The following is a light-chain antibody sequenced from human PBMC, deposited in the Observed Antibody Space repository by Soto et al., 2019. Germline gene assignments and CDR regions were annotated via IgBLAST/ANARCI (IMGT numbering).Light chain of an antibody. J-gene: IGLJ2*01. V-gene: IGLV2-11*01. CDR2: DVN. CDR3: CSYAGSYILAI. CDR1: SSDVGAYKY. Sequence: QSALAQPSSVSGSLGQSVTISCTGTSSDVGAYKYVSWYQQHPGKAPKLMIFDVNKRPSGVPDRFSGSKSDNTASLTISGLQADDEADYYCCSYAGSYILAIFGGGTKVTVL.